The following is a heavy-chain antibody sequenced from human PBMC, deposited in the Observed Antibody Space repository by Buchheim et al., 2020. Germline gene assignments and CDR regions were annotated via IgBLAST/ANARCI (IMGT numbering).Heavy chain of an antibody. D-gene: IGHD6-19*01. Sequence: QVQLVESGGGVVQPGRSLRLSCAASGFTFSSYGMHWVRQAPGKGLEWVAVIWYDGSNKYYADSVKGRFTISRDNSKNPLYLQMNSLRAEDTAVYYCARLRIAVAGTAFDYWGQGTL. J-gene: IGHJ4*02. CDR2: IWYDGSNK. V-gene: IGHV3-33*01. CDR3: ARLRIAVAGTAFDY. CDR1: GFTFSSYG.